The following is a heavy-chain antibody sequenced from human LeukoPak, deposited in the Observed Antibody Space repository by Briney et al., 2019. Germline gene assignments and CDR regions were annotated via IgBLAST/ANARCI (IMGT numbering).Heavy chain of an antibody. Sequence: SETLSLTCTLSGGTFTSSTYFWGWLRQPPGKGLEWIGSISYSRATYYNPSLKSRVSMSVHTSKNQFSLKLSSVTAADTAVYYCARDGFYYHYYMDVWGEGTTVTVSS. CDR2: ISYSRAT. V-gene: IGHV4-39*07. CDR1: GGTFTSSTYF. J-gene: IGHJ6*03. CDR3: ARDGFYYHYYMDV. D-gene: IGHD1-14*01.